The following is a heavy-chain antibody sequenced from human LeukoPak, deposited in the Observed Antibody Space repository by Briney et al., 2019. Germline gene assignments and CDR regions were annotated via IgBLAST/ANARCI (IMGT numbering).Heavy chain of an antibody. CDR3: ARDGYVVPAASPDY. J-gene: IGHJ4*02. CDR1: GFTFSTYS. D-gene: IGHD2-2*01. Sequence: GGSLRLSCAASGFTFSTYSMNWVRQAPGKGQEWVSYISSSSSTIYYADSVRGRFTISRDNAKNSLYLQMNSLRAEDTAVYYCARDGYVVPAASPDYWGQGTLVTVSS. CDR2: ISSSSSTI. V-gene: IGHV3-48*04.